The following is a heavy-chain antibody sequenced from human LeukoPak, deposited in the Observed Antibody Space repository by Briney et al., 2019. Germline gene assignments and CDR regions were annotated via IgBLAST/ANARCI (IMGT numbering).Heavy chain of an antibody. J-gene: IGHJ4*02. CDR1: GFTFTSSA. Sequence: ASVKVSCKASGFTFTSSAMQWVRQARGRHLEWIGWIFVGSGNTNYAQKFQERVTITRDMSTSTAYMELSRLRSEDTAVYCCAADRYDSSGYYHFDYWGQGTLVTVSS. CDR3: AADRYDSSGYYHFDY. V-gene: IGHV1-58*02. CDR2: IFVGSGNT. D-gene: IGHD3-22*01.